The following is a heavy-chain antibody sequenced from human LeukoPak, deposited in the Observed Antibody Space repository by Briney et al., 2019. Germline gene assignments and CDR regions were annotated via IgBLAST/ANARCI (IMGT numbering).Heavy chain of an antibody. CDR3: ATLRRGPY. D-gene: IGHD3/OR15-3a*01. CDR2: ISGSGGNT. J-gene: IGHJ4*02. V-gene: IGHV3-23*01. CDR1: GFTFSTYA. Sequence: GGSLRLSCAASGFTFSTYAMSWVRQAPGKGLEWVSAISGSGGNTYYADSVKGRCTISRDNSKNTLYLQMNSLRAEDTAIYYCATLRRGPYWGQGTLATVSS.